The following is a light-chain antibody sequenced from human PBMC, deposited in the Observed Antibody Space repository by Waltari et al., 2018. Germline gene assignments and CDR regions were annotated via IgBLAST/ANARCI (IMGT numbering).Light chain of an antibody. CDR1: SSDVGNFTL. J-gene: IGLJ1*01. Sequence: QSALTQPAPVSGSPGQSITISCTGPSSDVGNFTLVSWYQQHPGKAPTLIFYEVSQRTSGVSNHFSGSKSGNTASLTISGLRAEDEADYYCCSYAGSRTYVFGTGTKVTVL. V-gene: IGLV2-23*02. CDR2: EVS. CDR3: CSYAGSRTYV.